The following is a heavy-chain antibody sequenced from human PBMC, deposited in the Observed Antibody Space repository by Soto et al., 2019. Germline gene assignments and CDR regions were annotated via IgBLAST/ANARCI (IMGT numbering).Heavy chain of an antibody. V-gene: IGHV3-23*01. CDR3: GKDVVDNPA. CDR1: GFSFSGYA. Sequence: GGSLRLCCAASGFSFSGYAMFCVPQPAGKELHCVSDIIGSGGSTYNADSVKGRFTISRQNTKNPLYLQMNSLRAEDTAVDYCGKDVVDNPAWGQGTLVTVSS. J-gene: IGHJ1*01. CDR2: IIGSGGST. D-gene: IGHD2-21*01.